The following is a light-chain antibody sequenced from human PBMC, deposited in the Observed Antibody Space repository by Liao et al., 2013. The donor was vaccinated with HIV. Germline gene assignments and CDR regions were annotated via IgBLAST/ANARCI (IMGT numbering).Light chain of an antibody. J-gene: IGLJ3*02. V-gene: IGLV3-21*01. CDR2: YDS. CDR1: NIGGKS. Sequence: SYELTQPPSVSVAPGKTARMTCGGNNIGGKSVHWYQQQPGQAPVLVISYDSERPSGIPERFSGSNSGTTATLTISRVEAGDEADYYCQVWDSTSDHRVFGGGTKLTVV. CDR3: QVWDSTSDHRV.